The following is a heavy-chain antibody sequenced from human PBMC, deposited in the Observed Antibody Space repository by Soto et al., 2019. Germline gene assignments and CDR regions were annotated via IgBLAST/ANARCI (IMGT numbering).Heavy chain of an antibody. Sequence: QERLVQSGAEVRNPGSSVKVSCKVTGGTSTRYAINWVRQAPGQGLEWMGGIVQMFGTSKYAQKFQGRVTITADTSTNIAYMELRSLRSEDTAVYYCNRGSEYAFWSGYLWGQGTLVSVSS. V-gene: IGHV1-69*06. CDR3: NRGSEYAFWSGYL. CDR2: IVQMFGTS. J-gene: IGHJ4*02. CDR1: GGTSTRYA. D-gene: IGHD3-3*01.